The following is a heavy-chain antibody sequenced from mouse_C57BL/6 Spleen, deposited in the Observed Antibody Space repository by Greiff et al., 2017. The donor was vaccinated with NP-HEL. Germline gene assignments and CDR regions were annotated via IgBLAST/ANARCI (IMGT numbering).Heavy chain of an antibody. Sequence: VQLQQPGAELVRPGSSVKLSCKASGYTFTSYWMHWVKQRPIQGLEWIGNIDPSDSETHYNQKFKDKATLTVDKSSSTAYMQLSSLTSEDSAVYYCAREGDYPYWYFDVWGTGTTVTVSS. V-gene: IGHV1-52*01. CDR3: AREGDYPYWYFDV. J-gene: IGHJ1*03. CDR1: GYTFTSYW. CDR2: IDPSDSET. D-gene: IGHD2-4*01.